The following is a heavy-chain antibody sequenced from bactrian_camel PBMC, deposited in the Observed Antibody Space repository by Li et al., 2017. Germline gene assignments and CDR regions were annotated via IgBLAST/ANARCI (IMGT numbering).Heavy chain of an antibody. CDR1: GYTYSRLC. CDR2: ISSGGDLT. D-gene: IGHD3*01. Sequence: HVQLVESGGGSVQAGGSLRLSCLASGYTYSRLCMAWFRQTPRKGREAVARISSGGDLTYYADSVKGRFTISRDNAKNTMYLQMNGLKPEDTAIYYCAARSGGCASYGLVADYYYWGQGTQVTVS. J-gene: IGHJ4*01. CDR3: AARSGGCASYGLVADYYY. V-gene: IGHV3S1*01.